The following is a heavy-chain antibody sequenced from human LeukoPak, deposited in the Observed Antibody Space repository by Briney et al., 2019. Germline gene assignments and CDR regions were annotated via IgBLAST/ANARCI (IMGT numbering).Heavy chain of an antibody. Sequence: SETLSLTCTVSGGSISSGGYYWSWIRQPAGEGLEWIGRIYTGGSTNYNPSLKSRVTLSIETPKNQFSLELTSVTAADTAVYYCARAPTAYCLSTNCQPYFDYWGQGILVTVSS. D-gene: IGHD2-2*01. CDR1: GGSISSGGYY. CDR3: ARAPTAYCLSTNCQPYFDY. CDR2: IYTGGST. V-gene: IGHV4-61*02. J-gene: IGHJ4*02.